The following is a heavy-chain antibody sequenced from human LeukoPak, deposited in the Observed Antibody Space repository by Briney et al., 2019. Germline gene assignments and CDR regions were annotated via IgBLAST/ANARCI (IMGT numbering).Heavy chain of an antibody. CDR3: ARLDCSGGSCYSRGGFDP. J-gene: IGHJ5*02. V-gene: IGHV5-51*01. CDR1: GYSFTNYW. D-gene: IGHD2-15*01. Sequence: LGESLKISCKGSGYSFTNYWIGWVRQMPGKGLEWMGIIYPGDSDTRYSPSFQGQVTISADKSISTAYLQWSSLKASDTAMYYCARLDCSGGSCYSRGGFDPWGQGTLVTVSS. CDR2: IYPGDSDT.